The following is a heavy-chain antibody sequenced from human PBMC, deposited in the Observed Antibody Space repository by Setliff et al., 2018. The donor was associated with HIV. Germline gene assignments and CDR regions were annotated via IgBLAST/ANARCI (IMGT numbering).Heavy chain of an antibody. D-gene: IGHD1-26*01. Sequence: SETLSLTCAVYGGSFSSYYWIWIRQPPGKGLEWIGEINHSGSTAYNPSLKSRVTISVDTSKNQFSLKLSSVTAADTAVYYCARRIIVGAISDVFDIWGQGTLVTVSS. CDR2: INHSGST. J-gene: IGHJ3*02. V-gene: IGHV4-34*01. CDR1: GGSFSSYY. CDR3: ARRIIVGAISDVFDI.